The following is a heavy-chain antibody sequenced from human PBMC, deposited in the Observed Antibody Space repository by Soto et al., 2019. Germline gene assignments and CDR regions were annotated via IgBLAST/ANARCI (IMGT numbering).Heavy chain of an antibody. CDR2: IYYSGST. CDR1: GGSISSGDYY. CDR3: ARASGYSYGFDY. Sequence: SETLSLTCTVSGGSISSGDYYWSWIRQPPGKGLEWIGYIYYSGSTYYNPSLKSRVTISVDTSKNQFSLKLSSVTAADTAVYYCARASGYSYGFDYWGQGTLVTVSS. J-gene: IGHJ4*02. V-gene: IGHV4-30-4*01. D-gene: IGHD5-18*01.